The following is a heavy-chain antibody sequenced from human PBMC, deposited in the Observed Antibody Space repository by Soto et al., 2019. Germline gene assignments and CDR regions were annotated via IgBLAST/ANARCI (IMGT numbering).Heavy chain of an antibody. D-gene: IGHD3-16*01. Sequence: QEQLVGSGGGVVQPGRSLRVSCRYSGGNFISYAFHWVRQAPGKGLEWLAAISFDGDITYYADAVKGRFTIYKENSKSTVSLQMDSLRREDTAVDYCARALLKSKRGGLGYDYGMDVWGQGTTVTVSS. V-gene: IGHV3-30-3*01. CDR2: ISFDGDIT. J-gene: IGHJ6*02. CDR1: GGNFISYA. CDR3: ARALLKSKRGGLGYDYGMDV.